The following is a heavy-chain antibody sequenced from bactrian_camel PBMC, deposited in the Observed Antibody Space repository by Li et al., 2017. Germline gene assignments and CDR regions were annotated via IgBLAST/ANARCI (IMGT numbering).Heavy chain of an antibody. J-gene: IGHJ4*01. CDR2: FYPGNTDT. Sequence: HVQLVESGGGSVRPGGSLTLSCVASGFTASGVFMAWFRRTPGKEREAVARFYPGNTDTNIYYADSVRGRFTISRDNTKNVLYLQMSSLKPEDTAMYYCVKIYTAGYGCLPGLLSSDFLGWGQGTQVTVS. CDR3: VKIYTAGYGCLPGLLSSDFLG. CDR1: GFTASGVF. D-gene: IGHD3*01. V-gene: IGHV3S6*01.